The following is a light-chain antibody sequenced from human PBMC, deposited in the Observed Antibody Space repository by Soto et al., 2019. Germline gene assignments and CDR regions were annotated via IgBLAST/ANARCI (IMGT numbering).Light chain of an antibody. CDR1: QSISSY. V-gene: IGKV1-17*01. CDR3: QQYNNYPWT. CDR2: AAS. Sequence: DIQMTQSPSSLSASVGDRVTITCRASQSISSYLNWYQQKPGKAPKLLIYAASRLQSGVPSRFSGSGSGTEFTLTISSLQPEDFATYYCQQYNNYPWTFGQGTKVDIK. J-gene: IGKJ1*01.